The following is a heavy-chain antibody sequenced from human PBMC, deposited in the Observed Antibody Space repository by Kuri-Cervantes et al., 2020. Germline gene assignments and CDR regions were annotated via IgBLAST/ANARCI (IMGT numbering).Heavy chain of an antibody. V-gene: IGHV3-30*03. CDR2: ISYDGSNK. CDR3: AREGEQQLVLDY. D-gene: IGHD6-13*01. J-gene: IGHJ4*02. CDR1: GFTFSSFG. Sequence: GGSLRLSCAASGFTFSSFGMHWVRQAPGKGLEWVAVISYDGSNKYYADSEKGRFTISRDNSKNTLYLQMNSLRAEDTAVYYCAREGEQQLVLDYWGQGTLVTVSS.